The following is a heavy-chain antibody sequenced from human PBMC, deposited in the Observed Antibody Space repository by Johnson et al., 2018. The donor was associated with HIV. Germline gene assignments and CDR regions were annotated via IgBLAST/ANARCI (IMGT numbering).Heavy chain of an antibody. D-gene: IGHD4/OR15-4a*01. CDR2: ISWNSDTI. Sequence: VQLVESGGGLVQPGGSLRLSCAASGFTFSSYGMHWVRQAPGKGLEWVSGISWNSDTIVYADSVKGRFTISRDNAKNSLFLQMKSLRAEDTAVYYCARVGANFDAFDIWGQGTMVTVSS. CDR3: ARVGANFDAFDI. J-gene: IGHJ3*02. V-gene: IGHV3-48*04. CDR1: GFTFSSYG.